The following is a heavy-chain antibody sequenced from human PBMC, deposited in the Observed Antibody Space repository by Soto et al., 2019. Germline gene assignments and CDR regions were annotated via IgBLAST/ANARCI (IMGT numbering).Heavy chain of an antibody. CDR1: GSDFGDYY. CDR2: IDSDDGTT. Sequence: GGSLRLSCTASGSDFGDYYMSWIRQAPGKGLEWVSYIDSDDGTTYYTDSVKGRFTISRDNAKNSLYLQMNSLRVEDTALYYCVRPYYSSSWFTFDRWGQGTLVTVSS. D-gene: IGHD6-13*01. J-gene: IGHJ4*02. V-gene: IGHV3-11*01. CDR3: VRPYYSSSWFTFDR.